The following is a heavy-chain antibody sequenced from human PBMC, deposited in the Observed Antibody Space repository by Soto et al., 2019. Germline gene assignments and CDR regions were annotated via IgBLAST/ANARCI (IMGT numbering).Heavy chain of an antibody. Sequence: EVQLLESGGGLVQPGGSLRLSCAASGFTFGSHDMSWVRQAPGKVLEWVSSISVSDPGTYYADSVKGRFTISRDISKNTLFLQMDSLRAEDTALYYCTKGTWLDLWGQGTMVTVSS. CDR1: GFTFGSHD. D-gene: IGHD6-19*01. CDR3: TKGTWLDL. J-gene: IGHJ3*01. CDR2: ISVSDPGT. V-gene: IGHV3-23*01.